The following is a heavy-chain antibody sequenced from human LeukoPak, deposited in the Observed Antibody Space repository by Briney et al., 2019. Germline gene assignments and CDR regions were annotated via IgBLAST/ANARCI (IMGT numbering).Heavy chain of an antibody. V-gene: IGHV4-4*02. Sequence: SETLSLTCAVFGGSISSSNWWSWVRQPPGKGLEWIGEIYYSGRTNYNSSLKSRVSISVDKSKNQFSLKLTSVTAADTAVYYCAREIGYCDNGSCGNFDYWGQGTQVTVSS. D-gene: IGHD2-15*01. CDR2: IYYSGRT. J-gene: IGHJ4*02. CDR1: GGSISSSNW. CDR3: AREIGYCDNGSCGNFDY.